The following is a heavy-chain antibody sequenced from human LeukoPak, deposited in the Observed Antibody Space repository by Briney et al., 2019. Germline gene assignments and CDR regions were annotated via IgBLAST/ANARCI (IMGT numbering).Heavy chain of an antibody. Sequence: GSLRLSCAASGFIVRSSYVSWVRQAPGKGLEWVSVIYSGGNTYYADSVKGRFTISRDISQNTLYLQMNGLRDEDTAVYYCAGGSGSFHFDYWGQGTLVTVSS. J-gene: IGHJ4*02. CDR2: IYSGGNT. CDR3: AGGSGSFHFDY. CDR1: GFIVRSSY. D-gene: IGHD1-26*01. V-gene: IGHV3-53*01.